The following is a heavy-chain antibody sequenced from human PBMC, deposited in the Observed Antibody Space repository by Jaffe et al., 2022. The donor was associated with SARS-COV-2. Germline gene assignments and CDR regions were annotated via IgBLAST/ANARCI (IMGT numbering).Heavy chain of an antibody. D-gene: IGHD2-15*01. V-gene: IGHV4-39*01. CDR3: ARRGGWVVVAARDVDL. Sequence: QLQLQESGPGLVKPSETLSLTCTVSGGSISSSSYYWGWIRQPPGKGLEWIGSIYYSGSTYYNPSLKSRVTISVDTSKNQFSLKLSSVTAADTAVYYCARRGGWVVVAARDVDLWGRGTLVTVSS. CDR2: IYYSGST. J-gene: IGHJ2*01. CDR1: GGSISSSSYY.